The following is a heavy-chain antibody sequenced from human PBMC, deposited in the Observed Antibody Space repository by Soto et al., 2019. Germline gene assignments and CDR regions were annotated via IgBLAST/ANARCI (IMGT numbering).Heavy chain of an antibody. CDR1: GFTFSSYS. J-gene: IGHJ4*02. V-gene: IGHV3-48*02. CDR2: ISSSSSTI. Sequence: SGGSLRLSCAASGFTFSSYSMNWVRQAPGKGLEWVSYISSSSSTIYYADSVKGRFTISRDNAKNSLYLQMNSLRDEDTAVFQCARDPSSSWYIDYWVQGPLITVSS. D-gene: IGHD6-13*01. CDR3: ARDPSSSWYIDY.